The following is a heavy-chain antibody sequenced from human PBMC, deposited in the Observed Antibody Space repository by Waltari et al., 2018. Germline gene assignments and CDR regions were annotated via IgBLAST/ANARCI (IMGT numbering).Heavy chain of an antibody. CDR1: GGSFSNYY. CDR2: INHRGST. CDR3: ARQGAAARIFDL. Sequence: QVQLQQWGAGLLKPSATLSLPGAVYGGSFSNYYWSGIRQPPGKGLEWIGEINHRGSTTSNPSLKSRVTISVDTSKNQFSLKLNSVTAADTAVYYCARQGAAARIFDLWGRGTLVTVSS. V-gene: IGHV4-34*01. D-gene: IGHD6-13*01. J-gene: IGHJ2*01.